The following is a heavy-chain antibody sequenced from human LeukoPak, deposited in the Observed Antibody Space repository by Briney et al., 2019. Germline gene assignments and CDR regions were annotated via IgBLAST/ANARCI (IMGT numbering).Heavy chain of an antibody. V-gene: IGHV4-39*01. CDR1: GGSISSSSHY. CDR3: ARSRGFISGWYIGAFDI. D-gene: IGHD6-19*01. Sequence: SETLSLTCTVSGGSISSSSHYWGWIRQPPGKGLEWIGSIYYSGITYYNSSLKSQFTISVDTSKNQFSLNLSSVTATDTAVYYCARSRGFISGWYIGAFDIWGQGTMVTVSS. J-gene: IGHJ3*02. CDR2: IYYSGIT.